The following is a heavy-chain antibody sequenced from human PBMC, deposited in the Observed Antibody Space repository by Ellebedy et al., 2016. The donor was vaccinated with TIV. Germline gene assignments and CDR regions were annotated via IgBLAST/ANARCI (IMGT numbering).Heavy chain of an antibody. CDR2: IWYDGGNK. D-gene: IGHD2-21*02. V-gene: IGHV3-33*01. Sequence: GESLKISCEASGLIFSTYGMHWVRQAPGKGLEWVAFIWYDGGNKYYADSVKGRFTISRANSKNTLYLQMNNLGAEDTAVFYCARNRHVERGDCLDYWGQGTLVTVSS. J-gene: IGHJ4*02. CDR1: GLIFSTYG. CDR3: ARNRHVERGDCLDY.